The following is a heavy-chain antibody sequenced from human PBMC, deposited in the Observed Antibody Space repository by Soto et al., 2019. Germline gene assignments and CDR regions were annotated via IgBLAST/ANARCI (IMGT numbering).Heavy chain of an antibody. CDR2: ISWNSGSI. Sequence: EVQLVESGGGLVQPGRSLRLSCAASGFTFDDYAMHWVRQAPGKGLEWVSGISWNSGSIGYADSVKGRFTISRDNAKTSLYLQMNSLRAEDTALYYCAKDKGVATFYYGMDVWGQGTTVTVSS. CDR1: GFTFDDYA. J-gene: IGHJ6*02. D-gene: IGHD5-12*01. V-gene: IGHV3-9*01. CDR3: AKDKGVATFYYGMDV.